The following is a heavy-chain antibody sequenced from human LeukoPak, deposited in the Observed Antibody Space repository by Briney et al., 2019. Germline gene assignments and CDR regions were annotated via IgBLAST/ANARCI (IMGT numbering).Heavy chain of an antibody. V-gene: IGHV4-59*01. D-gene: IGHD4-17*01. Sequence: SETLSLTCTVSGGSISSYYRSWIRQPPGKGLEWIGYIYYSGSTNYNPSLKSRVTISVDTSKNQFSLKLSSVTAADTAVYYCARDHGDYPKYFDYWGQGTLVTVSS. CDR2: IYYSGST. CDR3: ARDHGDYPKYFDY. J-gene: IGHJ4*02. CDR1: GGSISSYY.